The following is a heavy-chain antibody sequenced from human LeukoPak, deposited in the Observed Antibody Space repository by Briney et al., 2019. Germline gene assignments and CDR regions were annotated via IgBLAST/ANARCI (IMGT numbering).Heavy chain of an antibody. D-gene: IGHD6-19*01. V-gene: IGHV3-9*03. Sequence: PGRSLRLSCAASGFTFDDYAMHWVRQAPGKGLEWVSGISWNSGSIGYADSVKGRFTISRDNAKNSLYLQMNSLRAEDMALYYCAKSGAVAGTGRSDYFDYWGQGTLVTVSS. J-gene: IGHJ4*02. CDR3: AKSGAVAGTGRSDYFDY. CDR2: ISWNSGSI. CDR1: GFTFDDYA.